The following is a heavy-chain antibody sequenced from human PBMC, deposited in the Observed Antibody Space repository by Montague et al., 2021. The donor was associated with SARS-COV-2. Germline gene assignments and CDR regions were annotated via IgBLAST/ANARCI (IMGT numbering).Heavy chain of an antibody. D-gene: IGHD3-9*01. J-gene: IGHJ3*02. CDR3: ARGRAVQGSFRHFDSYSSGALDI. Sequence: SETLSLTCAVSRGSFSNYYWTWIRQSPGKGLEWIGEINQGGAPNYTPSLKSRVTISLDTSKKQISLKLNSVTVADTAVFFCARGRAVQGSFRHFDSYSSGALDIWAQGSLVIVSS. CDR2: INQGGAP. V-gene: IGHV4-34*01. CDR1: RGSFSNYY.